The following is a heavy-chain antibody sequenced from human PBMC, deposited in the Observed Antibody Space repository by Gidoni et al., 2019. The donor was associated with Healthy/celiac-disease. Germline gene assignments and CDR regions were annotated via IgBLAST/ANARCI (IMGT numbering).Heavy chain of an antibody. D-gene: IGHD3-10*01. V-gene: IGHV3-23*01. J-gene: IGHJ4*02. CDR2: ISGSGGST. CDR3: AKDLSRLVRGVNS. Sequence: EVQLLESGGGLVQPGGSLRLYCADSGFTFSSYAMSWVRQAPGKVLGWFSAISGSGGSTYYADSVKGRFTISRDNSKNTLYLQMNSLRAEDTAVYYCAKDLSRLVRGVNSWGQGTLVTVSS. CDR1: GFTFSSYA.